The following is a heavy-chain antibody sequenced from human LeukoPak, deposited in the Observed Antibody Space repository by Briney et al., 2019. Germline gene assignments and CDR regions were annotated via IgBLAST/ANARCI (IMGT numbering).Heavy chain of an antibody. CDR1: GGSLSSGGYY. Sequence: SETLSLTCTVSGGSLSSGGYYWSWIRQHPGKGLEWLGYIYYSGSTYYNPSLKSRVTISVDTSKNQFSLKLSSVTAADTAVYYCARENFVRQQQLCWFDPWGQGTLVTVSS. J-gene: IGHJ5*02. V-gene: IGHV4-31*03. CDR3: ARENFVRQQQLCWFDP. D-gene: IGHD6-13*01. CDR2: IYYSGST.